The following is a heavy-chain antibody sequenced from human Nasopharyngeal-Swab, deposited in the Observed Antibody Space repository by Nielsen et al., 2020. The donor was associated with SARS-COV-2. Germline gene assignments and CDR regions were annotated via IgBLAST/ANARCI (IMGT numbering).Heavy chain of an antibody. V-gene: IGHV3-23*01. CDR1: GFTFSSHA. J-gene: IGHJ4*02. Sequence: GESLKISCAASGFTFSSHAMSWVRQAPGKGLEWVAGISGSGGNTYYTDSVKGRFTISRDNSKNTLYLQMNSLRAEDTAVYYCAKDRVDAAMEALDYWGQGTLVTVSS. D-gene: IGHD5-18*01. CDR2: ISGSGGNT. CDR3: AKDRVDAAMEALDY.